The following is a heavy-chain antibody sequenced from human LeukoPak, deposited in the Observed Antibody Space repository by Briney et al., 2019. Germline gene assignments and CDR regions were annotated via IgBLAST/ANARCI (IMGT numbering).Heavy chain of an antibody. J-gene: IGHJ4*02. V-gene: IGHV4-39*07. Sequence: PSETLSLTCTVSGGSISITSYYWGWIRQPPGKGLEWIGSIYYSGSTYYNPSLKSRVTISVDTSKNQFSLKLSSVTAADTAVYYCAGATSDYWGQGTLVTVSS. D-gene: IGHD2/OR15-2a*01. CDR2: IYYSGST. CDR1: GGSISITSYY. CDR3: AGATSDY.